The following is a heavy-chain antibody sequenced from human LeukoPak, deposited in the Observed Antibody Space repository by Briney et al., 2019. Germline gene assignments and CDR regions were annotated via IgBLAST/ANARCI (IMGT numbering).Heavy chain of an antibody. Sequence: SVKVSCKASGGTFSSYAIGWVRQAPGKGLEWMGGIIPIFGTANYAQKFQGRVTITADKSTSTAYMELSSLRSEDTAVYYCASIGYCSGGSCRHSDYWGQGNLVTVSS. CDR3: ASIGYCSGGSCRHSDY. CDR1: GGTFSSYA. D-gene: IGHD2-15*01. CDR2: IIPIFGTA. V-gene: IGHV1-69*06. J-gene: IGHJ4*02.